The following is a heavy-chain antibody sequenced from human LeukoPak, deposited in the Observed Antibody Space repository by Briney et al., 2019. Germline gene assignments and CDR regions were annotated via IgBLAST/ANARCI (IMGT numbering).Heavy chain of an antibody. D-gene: IGHD6-13*01. J-gene: IGHJ5*02. CDR3: AWTRSSSWQSWFDP. Sequence: VASVKVSCKASGGTFSSYAISWVRQAPGQGLEWMGRIIPIFGTANYAQKFQGRVTITTDESTSTAYMELSSLRSEDTAVYYCAWTRSSSWQSWFDPWGQGTLVTVSS. V-gene: IGHV1-69*05. CDR1: GGTFSSYA. CDR2: IIPIFGTA.